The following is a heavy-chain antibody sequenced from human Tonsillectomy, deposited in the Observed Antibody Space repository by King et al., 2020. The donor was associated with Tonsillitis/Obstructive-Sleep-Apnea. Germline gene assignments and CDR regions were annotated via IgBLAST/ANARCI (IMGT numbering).Heavy chain of an antibody. V-gene: IGHV3-15*01. Sequence: VQLVESGGGLVKPGGSLRLSCAASGFTAGNAWLSWVRQAPGKGREWVGRIKSKTDGGTADYGAPVKGRFTISRDESKNTLYLQMSSLKTEDTAVYYCTTYDFWSGYSYWGQGTLVTVSS. J-gene: IGHJ4*02. CDR1: GFTAGNAW. CDR3: TTYDFWSGYSY. CDR2: IKSKTDGGTA. D-gene: IGHD3-3*01.